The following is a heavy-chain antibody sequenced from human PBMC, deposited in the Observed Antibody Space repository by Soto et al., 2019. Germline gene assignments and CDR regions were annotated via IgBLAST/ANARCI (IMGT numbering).Heavy chain of an antibody. CDR3: AKEMIASTLADFFDY. CDR2: ISGSGGRT. Sequence: EVQPLESGGGLIQPGGSLRLSCEASGFTFSNYGMTWVRLAPGKGLEWVSTISGSGGRTFYADPVKGRFTISRDNSKNTLYLQMNSLRAEDTAVYYCAKEMIASTLADFFDYWGQGTLVTVSS. J-gene: IGHJ4*02. CDR1: GFTFSNYG. D-gene: IGHD2-21*01. V-gene: IGHV3-23*01.